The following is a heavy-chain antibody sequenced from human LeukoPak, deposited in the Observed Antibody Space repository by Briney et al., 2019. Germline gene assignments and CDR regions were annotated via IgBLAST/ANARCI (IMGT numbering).Heavy chain of an antibody. CDR3: ARGRWKYYDSSGYGDY. CDR1: GFTFSNAW. CDR2: INHSGST. V-gene: IGHV4-34*01. J-gene: IGHJ4*02. Sequence: GSLRLSCAASGFTFSNAWMSWIRQPPGKGLEWIGEINHSGSTNYNPSLKSRVTISVDTSKNQFSLKLSSVTAADTAVYYCARGRWKYYDSSGYGDYWGQGTLVTVSS. D-gene: IGHD3-22*01.